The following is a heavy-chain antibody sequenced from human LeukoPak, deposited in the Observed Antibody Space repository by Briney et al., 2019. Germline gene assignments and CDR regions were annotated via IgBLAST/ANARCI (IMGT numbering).Heavy chain of an antibody. J-gene: IGHJ4*02. V-gene: IGHV3-64*02. CDR2: ISSNGGTT. CDR1: GFIFSNYG. CDR3: ARVPFSSGWYDY. D-gene: IGHD6-19*01. Sequence: GGSLRRSCAASGFIFSNYGMHWVRQSPGRGLEFVSRISSNGGTTYYADSLKGRFTISRDNSKNTVYLQMASLRPEDMAVYYCARVPFSSGWYDYWGQGTLVTVSS.